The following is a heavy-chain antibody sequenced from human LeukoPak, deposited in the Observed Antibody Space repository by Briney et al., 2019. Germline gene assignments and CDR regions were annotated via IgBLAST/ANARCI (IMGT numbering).Heavy chain of an antibody. V-gene: IGHV1-8*01. D-gene: IGHD3-10*01. CDR1: GYTFTSYD. CDR2: MNPNSGNT. Sequence: ASVKVSCKASGYTFTSYDINWVRQATGQGLEWMGWMNPNSGNTGYAQKFQGRVTMTRNTSISTAYMELSSLRSEDTAVYYCASPTPSAKILYGSGSYSFDYWGQGTLVTVSS. CDR3: ASPTPSAKILYGSGSYSFDY. J-gene: IGHJ4*02.